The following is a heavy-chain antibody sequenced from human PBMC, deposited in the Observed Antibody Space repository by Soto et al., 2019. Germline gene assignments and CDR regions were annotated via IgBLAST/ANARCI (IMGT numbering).Heavy chain of an antibody. D-gene: IGHD3-16*01. CDR2: IYYSGST. V-gene: IGHV4-31*03. J-gene: IGHJ5*02. CDR1: GGPISSGGYY. Sequence: QVQLQESGPGLVKPSQTLSLTCTVSGGPISSGGYYWSWIRQHPGKGLEWIGYIYYSGSTYYNPSLKSRVTISVDTSKNQFSLKLSSVTAADTAVYYCAREVLGMGNNWFDPWGHGTLVTVSS. CDR3: AREVLGMGNNWFDP.